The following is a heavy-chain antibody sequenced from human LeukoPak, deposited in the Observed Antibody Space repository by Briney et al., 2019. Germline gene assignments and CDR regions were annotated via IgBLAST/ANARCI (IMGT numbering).Heavy chain of an antibody. J-gene: IGHJ3*02. CDR1: GGSMSSYY. Sequence: KPSETLSLTCTVSGGSMSSYYWSWIRQPPGKGLEWIGYVYDSGSTNYNPSLKSRVTISVDTSNNQFSLKLNSVTAADTAVYYCARHGTSGIYRRPFDIWGQGTMVTVSS. CDR3: ARHGTSGIYRRPFDI. CDR2: VYDSGST. V-gene: IGHV4-59*08. D-gene: IGHD1-26*01.